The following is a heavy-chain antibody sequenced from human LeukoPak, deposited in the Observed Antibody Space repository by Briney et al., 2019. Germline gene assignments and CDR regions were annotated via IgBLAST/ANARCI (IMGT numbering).Heavy chain of an antibody. Sequence: SETLSLTCTVSGGSISSYYWSWIRQPPGKGLEWIGYIYTSGSTNYNPSLKSRVTISVDTSKNQFSLKLSSVTAADTAVYYCARNSVGYYGSGSRYYYGMDVWGQGTTVTVSS. CDR1: GGSISSYY. CDR3: ARNSVGYYGSGSRYYYGMDV. D-gene: IGHD3-10*01. CDR2: IYTSGST. V-gene: IGHV4-4*09. J-gene: IGHJ6*02.